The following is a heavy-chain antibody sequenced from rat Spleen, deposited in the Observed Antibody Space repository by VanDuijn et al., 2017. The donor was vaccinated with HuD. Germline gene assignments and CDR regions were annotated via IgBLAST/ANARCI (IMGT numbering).Heavy chain of an antibody. CDR3: TTAWVLNY. D-gene: IGHD1-7*01. CDR2: ISHDGSST. Sequence: EVQLVESDGGLVQPGRSLKLSCAVSGFTFSDNYMAWVRQAPTKGLEWVATISHDGSSTYYRDPEKGRFTISRDNAKSTLYLQMDSLRSEDMATYYCTTAWVLNYWGQGVMVTVSS. CDR1: GFTFSDNY. J-gene: IGHJ2*01. V-gene: IGHV5-20*01.